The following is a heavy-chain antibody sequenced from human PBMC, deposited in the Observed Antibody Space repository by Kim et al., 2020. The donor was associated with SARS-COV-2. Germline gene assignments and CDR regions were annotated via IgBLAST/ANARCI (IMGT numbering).Heavy chain of an antibody. J-gene: IGHJ4*02. Sequence: GGSLRLSCAASGFTFSSYAMSWVRQAPGKGLEWVSGIGSGGYTYYADSVKDRFTISRDNSKNTLYLQMNSLRAEDTAVYYCAKWESGNSRYFDYWGQGTLVTVSS. V-gene: IGHV3-23*01. D-gene: IGHD1-26*01. CDR2: IGSGGYT. CDR1: GFTFSSYA. CDR3: AKWESGNSRYFDY.